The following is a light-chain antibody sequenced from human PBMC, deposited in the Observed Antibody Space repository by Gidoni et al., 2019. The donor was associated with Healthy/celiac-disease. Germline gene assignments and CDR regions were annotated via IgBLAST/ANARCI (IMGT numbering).Light chain of an antibody. J-gene: IGKJ5*01. CDR1: QGISSY. V-gene: IGKV1-8*01. CDR2: AAS. Sequence: AIRMTQSPSSLAASTGDRVTITCRASQGISSYLAWYQQKPGKATKLLIYAASTLQSGVPSRFSGSGSATDFTLTISCLQSEDFATYYCQQYYSYPITFGQGTRLEIK. CDR3: QQYYSYPIT.